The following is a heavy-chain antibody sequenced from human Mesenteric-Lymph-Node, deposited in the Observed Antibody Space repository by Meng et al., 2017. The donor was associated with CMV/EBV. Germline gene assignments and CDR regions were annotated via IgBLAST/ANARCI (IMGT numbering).Heavy chain of an antibody. CDR2: ISAYNGNT. J-gene: IGHJ4*02. CDR3: AFSSRRRHTRFDY. V-gene: IGHV1-18*01. D-gene: IGHD2-21*01. Sequence: CKASGYNFTSYGISWVRQAPGKGLEWMGWISAYNGNTNYAQKLQGRVTMTTDTSTSTAYMELRSLRSDDTAVYYCAFSSRRRHTRFDYWGQGTLVTVSS. CDR1: GYNFTSYG.